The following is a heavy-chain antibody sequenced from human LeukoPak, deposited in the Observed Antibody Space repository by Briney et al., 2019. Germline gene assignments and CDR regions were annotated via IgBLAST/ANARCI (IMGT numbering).Heavy chain of an antibody. CDR3: ARDLGRERDDSNYGMDV. V-gene: IGHV1-18*01. CDR2: ISAYYGNT. Sequence: GASVKVSCKASGYTFTSYGISWVRQAPGQGLEWMGWISAYYGNTNYAQKLQGRVTLTTDTSTSTAYMELSSLRSEDTAVYYCARDLGRERDDSNYGMDVWGQGTTVTVSS. J-gene: IGHJ6*02. CDR1: GYTFTSYG. D-gene: IGHD2-21*02.